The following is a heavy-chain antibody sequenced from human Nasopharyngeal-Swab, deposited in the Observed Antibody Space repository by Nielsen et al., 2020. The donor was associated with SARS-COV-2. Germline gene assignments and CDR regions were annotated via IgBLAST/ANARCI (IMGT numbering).Heavy chain of an antibody. CDR3: ARDLDCSSSDCYLDAFDI. CDR1: GFTFSTYW. CDR2: LNSEGSST. D-gene: IGHD2-2*01. Sequence: GESLKISCAASGFTFSTYWMHWVRQAPGKGLVWVSRLNSEGSSTTYADSVKGRFTISRDNAKNTLSLQMNSLRVEDTAVYYCARDLDCSSSDCYLDAFDIWGQRTAVTVSS. J-gene: IGHJ3*02. V-gene: IGHV3-74*01.